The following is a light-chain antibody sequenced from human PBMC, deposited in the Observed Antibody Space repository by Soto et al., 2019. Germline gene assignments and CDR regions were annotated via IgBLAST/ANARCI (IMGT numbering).Light chain of an antibody. CDR3: QQRSNWPT. V-gene: IGKV3-11*01. CDR2: DAS. Sequence: EIVLTQSPATLSLSPGERATLSCRASQSVSSYLAWYQKKPGQAPRLLIYDASNRATDIPARFSGSGSGTDFTITISSLEPEDFAVYYCQQRSNWPTFGQGTRLEIK. CDR1: QSVSSY. J-gene: IGKJ5*01.